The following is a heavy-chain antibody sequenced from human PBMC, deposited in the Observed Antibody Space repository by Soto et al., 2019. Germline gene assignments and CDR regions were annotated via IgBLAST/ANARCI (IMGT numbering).Heavy chain of an antibody. J-gene: IGHJ5*02. V-gene: IGHV1-2*02. Sequence: ASVKVSCKASGFSFTGYYIHWLRQAPGQGLEWMGWINAHSGGTEYAQKLQGRVTMTTDTSTSTAYMELRSLRSDDTAVYYCARETLPIIYGSGTGWFDPWGQGTLVTVSS. D-gene: IGHD3-10*01. CDR3: ARETLPIIYGSGTGWFDP. CDR1: GFSFTGYY. CDR2: INAHSGGT.